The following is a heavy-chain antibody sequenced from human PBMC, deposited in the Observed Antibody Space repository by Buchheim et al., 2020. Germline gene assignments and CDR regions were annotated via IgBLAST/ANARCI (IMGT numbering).Heavy chain of an antibody. J-gene: IGHJ4*02. CDR1: GFSFENYA. CDR3: ARAGSVGSVDF. CDR2: INQNGGEK. Sequence: VQLVEAGGGVVQPGRSLRLSCIASGFSFENYAMHWVRQAPGKGLEWVANINQNGGEKYYVDSVEGRFTISRDNAKNSLYLQMSSLRVEDTAVYYCARAGSVGSVDFWGQGTL. D-gene: IGHD3-10*01. V-gene: IGHV3-7*01.